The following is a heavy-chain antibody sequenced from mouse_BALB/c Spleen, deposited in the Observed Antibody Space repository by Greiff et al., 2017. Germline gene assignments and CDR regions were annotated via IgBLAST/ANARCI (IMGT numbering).Heavy chain of an antibody. CDR2: ISYDGSN. CDR1: GYSITSGYY. V-gene: IGHV3-6*02. CDR3: ARARDGNLAWFAY. Sequence: VQLKESGPGLVKPSQSLSLTCSVTGYSITSGYYWNWIRQFPGNKLEWMGYISYDGSNNYNPSLKNRISITRDTSKNQFFLKLNSVTTEDTATYYCARARDGNLAWFAYWGQGTLVTVSA. J-gene: IGHJ3*01. D-gene: IGHD2-1*01.